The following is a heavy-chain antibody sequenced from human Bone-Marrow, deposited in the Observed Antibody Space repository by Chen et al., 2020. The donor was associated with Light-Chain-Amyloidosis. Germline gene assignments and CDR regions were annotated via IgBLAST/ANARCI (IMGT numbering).Heavy chain of an antibody. V-gene: IGHV5-51*01. CDR3: ARRRDGYNFDY. J-gene: IGHJ4*02. CDR1: GYTFPNYW. CDR2: IYPDDSDA. D-gene: IGHD5-12*01. Sequence: EVQLEQSGPEVKKPGESRKIPGKGSGYTFPNYWIGWVRQMPGKGLEWMGVIYPDDSDARYSPSFEGQVTISADKSITTAYLQWRSLKASDTAMYYCARRRDGYNFDYWGQGTLVTVSS.